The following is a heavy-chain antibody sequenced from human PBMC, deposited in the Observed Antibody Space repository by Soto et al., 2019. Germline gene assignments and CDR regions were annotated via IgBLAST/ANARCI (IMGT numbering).Heavy chain of an antibody. J-gene: IGHJ6*02. Sequence: EVQLLESGGGLVQPGGSLRLSSAASGFTFSLYAMSWVRQAPGKGVEWVSVISGSGGSTYYADSVKGRSTVTRDNSKNTLYLQLSSLGVEDTAVYYCAKSVGGTNYYYGMDVWGRGTTVTVSS. CDR3: AKSVGGTNYYYGMDV. D-gene: IGHD2-15*01. CDR1: GFTFSLYA. CDR2: ISGSGGST. V-gene: IGHV3-23*01.